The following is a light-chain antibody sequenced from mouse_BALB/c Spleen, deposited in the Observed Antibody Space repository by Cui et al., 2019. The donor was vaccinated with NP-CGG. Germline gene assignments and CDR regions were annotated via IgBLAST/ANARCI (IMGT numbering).Light chain of an antibody. CDR2: GTN. J-gene: IGLJ1*01. V-gene: IGLV1*01. CDR1: TGAITTSNY. Sequence: HVVAHQAAPPTTSPGETVTLTCRSSTGAITTSNYANWVQEKPDHLFTGLIGGTNNRAPGVPARFSGSLIGDKAALTITGAQTEDEAIYFCALWYSNHWVFGGGTKLTVL. CDR3: ALWYSNHWV.